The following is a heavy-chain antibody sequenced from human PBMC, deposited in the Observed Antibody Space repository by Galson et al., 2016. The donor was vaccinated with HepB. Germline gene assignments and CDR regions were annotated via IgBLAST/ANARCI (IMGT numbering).Heavy chain of an antibody. D-gene: IGHD1-7*01. CDR2: TYYRSGWYN. J-gene: IGHJ4*02. Sequence: CAISGDSVSSDIAAWNWIRQSPSRGLEWLGRTYYRSGWYNDYAPAVRGRITINPDTSKNQFSLQLNSVTPDDTAVYYCARGNSREIVAADYWGQGTLVTVSS. V-gene: IGHV6-1*01. CDR3: ARGNSREIVAADY. CDR1: GDSVSSDIAA.